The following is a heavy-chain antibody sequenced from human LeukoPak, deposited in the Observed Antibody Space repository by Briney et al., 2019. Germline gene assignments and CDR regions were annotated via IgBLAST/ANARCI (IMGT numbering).Heavy chain of an antibody. CDR3: ASYRPYNSSWYDFLLSKGRTYYFDY. D-gene: IGHD6-13*01. CDR1: GGSFSGYY. CDR2: IYYSGST. Sequence: SETLSLTCTVSGGSFSGYYWSWIRQPPGKGLEWIGYIYYSGSTNYNPSLKSRVTISVDTSKNQFSLKLSSVTAADTAVYYCASYRPYNSSWYDFLLSKGRTYYFDYWGQGTLVTVSS. J-gene: IGHJ4*02. V-gene: IGHV4-59*01.